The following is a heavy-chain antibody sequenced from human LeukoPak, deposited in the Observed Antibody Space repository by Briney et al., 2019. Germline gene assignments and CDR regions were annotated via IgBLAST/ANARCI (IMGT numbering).Heavy chain of an antibody. J-gene: IGHJ6*02. CDR2: INPDASDT. CDR1: KFTFGSFW. CDR3: ARVRNGYSSGLDV. D-gene: IGHD2-15*01. Sequence: PGGSLRLSCAASKFTFGSFWMNWVRLVPGKGLLWVSRINPDASDTEYADSVKGRFTVSRDNARNTLYLEMRSLSVQDSGLYYCARVRNGYSSGLDVWGPGTWVTVPS. V-gene: IGHV3-74*01.